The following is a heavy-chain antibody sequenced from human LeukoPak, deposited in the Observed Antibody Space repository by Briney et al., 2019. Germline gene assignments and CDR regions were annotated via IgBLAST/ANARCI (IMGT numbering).Heavy chain of an antibody. Sequence: SVTLSLTCAVSGYSISSGYYWGWIRQPPGKGLEWIGSIYHSGSTYYNPSLKSRVTISVDTSKNQFSLKLSSVTAADTAVYYCARQFPDSSSSYYYDYYMDVWGKGTTVTVSS. V-gene: IGHV4-38-2*01. J-gene: IGHJ6*03. D-gene: IGHD6-13*01. CDR1: GYSISSGYY. CDR3: ARQFPDSSSSYYYDYYMDV. CDR2: IYHSGST.